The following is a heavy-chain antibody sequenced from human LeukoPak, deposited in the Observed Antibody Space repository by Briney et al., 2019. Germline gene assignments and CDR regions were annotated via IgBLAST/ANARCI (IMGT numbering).Heavy chain of an antibody. V-gene: IGHV5-51*01. CDR1: GYRFTSYW. D-gene: IGHD2-21*02. CDR3: ARTYCGGDCYYSYFDY. J-gene: IGHJ4*03. CDR2: IYPGDSDT. Sequence: GESLKISCKGSGYRFTSYWIGWVRQPPGKGLEWMGIIYPGDSDTRYIPSFQAQVTISANKSISTAYLQGISQKASDTAMYYWARTYCGGDCYYSYFDYWGQGTLVTVSS.